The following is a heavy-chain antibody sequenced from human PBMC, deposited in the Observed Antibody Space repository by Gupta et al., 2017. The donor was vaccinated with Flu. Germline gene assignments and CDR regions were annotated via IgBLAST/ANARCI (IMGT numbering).Heavy chain of an antibody. Sequence: QVQLVQSGAEVKKPGASVKVSCKTSGYSFTDYAIHWVRQAPGQRLEWMGRIDGGSGYAKYSQKFQGRVTITRDTAASTAYMELSSLRSEDTALYYCAGYCSGGSCYGYLLDVWGQGTTVTVSS. CDR2: IDGGSGYA. CDR1: GYSFTDYA. CDR3: AGYCSGGSCYGYLLDV. J-gene: IGHJ6*02. V-gene: IGHV1-3*01. D-gene: IGHD2-15*01.